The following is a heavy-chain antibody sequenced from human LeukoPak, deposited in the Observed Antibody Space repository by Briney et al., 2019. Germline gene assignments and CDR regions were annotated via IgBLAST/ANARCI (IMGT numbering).Heavy chain of an antibody. Sequence: GASVKVSCKASGYTFTSYGISWVRQAPGQGIEWMGWISAYNGNTNYAQKLQGRVTMTTDTSTSTAYMELRSLRSDDTAVYYCARHSGSDDYGDYEPADYWGQGTLVTVSS. J-gene: IGHJ4*02. CDR2: ISAYNGNT. CDR1: GYTFTSYG. CDR3: ARHSGSDDYGDYEPADY. D-gene: IGHD4-17*01. V-gene: IGHV1-18*01.